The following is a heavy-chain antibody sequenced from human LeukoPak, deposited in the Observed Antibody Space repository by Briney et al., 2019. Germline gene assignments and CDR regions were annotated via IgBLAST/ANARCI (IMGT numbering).Heavy chain of an antibody. CDR2: ISSTGGTT. V-gene: IGHV3-23*01. D-gene: IGHD3-16*02. J-gene: IGHJ4*02. Sequence: GGTLRLSCAASGFSFSSYGMSWVRQAPGKGLEWVSAISSTGGTTYYADSVKGRFTISRDNSKNTLYLQMNSLRAEDTAVYYCAKGAIKFGGVIVPVYWGQGTLVTVSS. CDR1: GFSFSSYG. CDR3: AKGAIKFGGVIVPVY.